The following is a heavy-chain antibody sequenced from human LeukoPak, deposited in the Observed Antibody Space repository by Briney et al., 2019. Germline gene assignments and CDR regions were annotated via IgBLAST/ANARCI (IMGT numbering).Heavy chain of an antibody. J-gene: IGHJ3*02. V-gene: IGHV4-34*01. CDR1: GGFNTHYY. D-gene: IGHD2-2*01. Sequence: SEALSLTCSVSGGFNTHYYWSWIRQPPGKGPEWIGEINHSGGTTYNPSLKSRVTISVDTSKIQFSLNLTSVTAADTAVYYCALELVVPAALERLNAFDIWGHGTMVTVSS. CDR2: INHSGGT. CDR3: ALELVVPAALERLNAFDI.